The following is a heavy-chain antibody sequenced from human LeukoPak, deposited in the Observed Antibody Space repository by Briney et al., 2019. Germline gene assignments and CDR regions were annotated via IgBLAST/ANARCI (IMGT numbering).Heavy chain of an antibody. CDR3: ARECNSGCHGDYHYGMDV. Sequence: SETLSLTCTVSGGSISAYSWIWIRQPPGKGLEWIGYIYYNGRTNCNPSLKSRVTISGDTSKNQFSLKLSSVTAADTAVYYCARECNSGCHGDYHYGMDVWGQGATVTVSS. CDR1: GGSISAYS. J-gene: IGHJ6*02. D-gene: IGHD6-19*01. V-gene: IGHV4-59*01. CDR2: IYYNGRT.